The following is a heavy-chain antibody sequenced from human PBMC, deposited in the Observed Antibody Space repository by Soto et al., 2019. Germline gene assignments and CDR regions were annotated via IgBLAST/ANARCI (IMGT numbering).Heavy chain of an antibody. D-gene: IGHD5-18*01. Sequence: QVQLVESGGGVVQPGRSLRLSCAASGFTFSTYAIHWVRQAPGKGLEWVAVISYDGANKYYADSVRGRFTISRDNSKNTLFMQMSSLRAEETAVYYCAKDGGGYNDGDVMLDKYYYGMDVWGQETTVTVSS. V-gene: IGHV3-30-3*01. CDR3: AKDGGGYNDGDVMLDKYYYGMDV. J-gene: IGHJ6*02. CDR2: ISYDGANK. CDR1: GFTFSTYA.